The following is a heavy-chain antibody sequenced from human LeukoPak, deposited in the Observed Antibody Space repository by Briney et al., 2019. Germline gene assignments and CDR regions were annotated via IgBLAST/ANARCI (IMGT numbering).Heavy chain of an antibody. CDR1: GFTLTTYA. V-gene: IGHV3-23*01. Sequence: PGGSLRLSCAVSGFTLTTYAMSWVRQAPGKGLEWVSAISGSGGATWYADSVKGRFSISRDTSKNTLFLQMNSLRADDTALYYCAKDRAYPNDVFDVWGQGTMVTVS. D-gene: IGHD2-21*01. CDR3: AKDRAYPNDVFDV. CDR2: ISGSGGAT. J-gene: IGHJ3*01.